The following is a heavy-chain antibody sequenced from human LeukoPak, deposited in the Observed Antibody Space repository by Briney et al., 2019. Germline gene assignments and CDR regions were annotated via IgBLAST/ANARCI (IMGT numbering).Heavy chain of an antibody. D-gene: IGHD6-19*01. J-gene: IGHJ4*02. CDR3: AGRRSSGWYAY. V-gene: IGHV3-53*01. CDR1: GFTFSSNY. CDR2: IYDSGTT. Sequence: GGSLRLSCATSGFTFSSNYMSWVRQAPGKGLEWVSVIYDSGTTYYADSVKGRFLIFRDTSKNTVDLQMNSLRVEDTAVYYCAGRRSSGWYAYWGQGTLVTVSS.